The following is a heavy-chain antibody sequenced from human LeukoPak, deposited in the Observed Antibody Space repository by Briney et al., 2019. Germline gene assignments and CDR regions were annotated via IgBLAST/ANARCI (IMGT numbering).Heavy chain of an antibody. V-gene: IGHV1-2*02. J-gene: IGHJ6*03. CDR3: AGGGLAAAAAYYYYMDV. CDR1: GYTFTGYY. Sequence: ASVKVSCKASGYTFTGYYMHWVRQAPGQGLEWMGWINPSGGSTSYAQKFQGRVTMTRDTSISTAYMELSRLRSDDTAVYYCAGGGLAAAAAYYYYMDVWGKGTTVTVSS. D-gene: IGHD6-13*01. CDR2: INPSGGST.